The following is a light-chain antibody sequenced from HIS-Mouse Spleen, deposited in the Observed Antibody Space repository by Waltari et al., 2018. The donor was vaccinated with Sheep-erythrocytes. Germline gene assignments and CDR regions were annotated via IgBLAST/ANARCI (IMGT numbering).Light chain of an antibody. CDR3: CSYAGSYNHV. V-gene: IGLV2-11*01. Sequence: QSALTQPRSVSGSPGQSVPLPCTGTSSDVGRSNYVSWYQQHPGKAPKLMIYDVSKRPSGVPDRFSGSKSGNTASLTISGLQAEDEADYYCCSYAGSYNHVFATGTKVTVL. CDR2: DVS. CDR1: SSDVGRSNY. J-gene: IGLJ1*01.